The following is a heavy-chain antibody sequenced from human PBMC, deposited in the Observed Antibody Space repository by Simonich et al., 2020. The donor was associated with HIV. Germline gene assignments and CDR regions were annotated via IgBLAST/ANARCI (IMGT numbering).Heavy chain of an antibody. J-gene: IGHJ4*02. V-gene: IGHV4-34*01. CDR2: INHSEIT. CDR3: ARRDRELILYFDY. Sequence: QVQLQQWGAGLLKPSETLSLPCAVYGGSFRGNYWSWIRQPPGKGLEWIGEINHSEITNYKSSLNSRATISVDKSKNQFSLKLSSVTAADTAIYYCARRDRELILYFDYWGQGNLVTVSS. D-gene: IGHD3-3*01. CDR1: GGSFRGNY.